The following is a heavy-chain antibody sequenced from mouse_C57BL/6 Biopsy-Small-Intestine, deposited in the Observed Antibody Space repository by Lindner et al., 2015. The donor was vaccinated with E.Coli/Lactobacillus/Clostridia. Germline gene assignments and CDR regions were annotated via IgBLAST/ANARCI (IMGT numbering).Heavy chain of an antibody. D-gene: IGHD2-2*01. CDR3: ARNGYTWFAY. CDR2: IYPRSGNT. J-gene: IGHJ3*01. V-gene: IGHV1-81*01. CDR1: GYTFTSYG. Sequence: VQLQESGPELVKPGASVKLSCKASGYTFTSYGISWVKQRTGQGLEWIGEIYPRSGNTYYNGKFKGKATLTSDKSSGTAYMQLSSLTSEDSAVYFCARNGYTWFAYWGQGTLVTVSA.